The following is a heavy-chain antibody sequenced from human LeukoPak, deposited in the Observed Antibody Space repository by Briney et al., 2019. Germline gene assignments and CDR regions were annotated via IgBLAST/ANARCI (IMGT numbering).Heavy chain of an antibody. CDR3: ARRDPYYYGSGSYYNDAFDI. V-gene: IGHV5-51*01. Sequence: GEPLKISCTASGYSFTSYWIGWVRQMRGKGEEWTRIIYTGGSDTRYSPSFQGQVTISADKSISTAYLQWSRLKASDTAMYYCARRDPYYYGSGSYYNDAFDIWGQGTMVTVSS. CDR1: GYSFTSYW. CDR2: IYTGGSDT. D-gene: IGHD3-10*01. J-gene: IGHJ3*02.